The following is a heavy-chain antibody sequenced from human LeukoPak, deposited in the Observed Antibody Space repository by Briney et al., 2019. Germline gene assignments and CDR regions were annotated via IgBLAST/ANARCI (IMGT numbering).Heavy chain of an antibody. D-gene: IGHD5-18*01. CDR3: ATGSGLWSPDY. CDR2: INTDGSST. Sequence: GGSLRLSCAASGFTFSSYRMHWVRQAPGKGLVWVSRINTDGSSTSYADSVKGRFTISRDNAKNRLYVQMNSLRAEDTAVYYCATGSGLWSPDYWGQGTLVTVSS. CDR1: GFTFSSYR. V-gene: IGHV3-74*01. J-gene: IGHJ4*02.